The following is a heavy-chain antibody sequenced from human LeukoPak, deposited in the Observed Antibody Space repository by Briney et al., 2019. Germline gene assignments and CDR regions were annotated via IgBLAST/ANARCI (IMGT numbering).Heavy chain of an antibody. CDR2: NNHSGSA. Sequence: SETLSLTCAVYGGSSSGYFWTRIRQSPGTGQECIGENNHSGSANNNPSLKSRVTISVDTPNNQISLKLSSVTAADTAVYFCAREVSTGGVDVWGKGTTVTISS. V-gene: IGHV4-34*01. D-gene: IGHD1-26*01. CDR1: GGSSSGYF. J-gene: IGHJ6*04. CDR3: AREVSTGGVDV.